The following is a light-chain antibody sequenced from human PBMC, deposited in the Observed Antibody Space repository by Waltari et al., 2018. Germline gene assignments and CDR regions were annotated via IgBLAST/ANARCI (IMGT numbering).Light chain of an antibody. V-gene: IGKV1-39*01. J-gene: IGKJ1*01. CDR3: QQSHTTPWT. CDR2: GAA. Sequence: DIQMTQSPSSLSASVGDTVTITCRASHRVDHYLNWYQQRPGKAPKLLNYGAANFQSGVPSRFSGSGSGTEFTLIIRSLQSEDSATYFCQQSHTTPWTFGLGTRVEVK. CDR1: HRVDHY.